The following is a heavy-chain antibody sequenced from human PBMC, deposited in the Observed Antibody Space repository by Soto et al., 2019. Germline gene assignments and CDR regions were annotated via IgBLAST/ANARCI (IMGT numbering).Heavy chain of an antibody. Sequence: SETLSLTRAVYGGSFSGYYWSWIRQPPGKGLEWIGEINHSGSTNYNPSLKSRVTISVDTSKNQFSLKLTSVTAADTAVYYCAGHLRYLDYWGQGTLVTVSS. CDR3: AGHLRYLDY. V-gene: IGHV4-34*01. D-gene: IGHD4-17*01. J-gene: IGHJ4*02. CDR1: GGSFSGYY. CDR2: INHSGST.